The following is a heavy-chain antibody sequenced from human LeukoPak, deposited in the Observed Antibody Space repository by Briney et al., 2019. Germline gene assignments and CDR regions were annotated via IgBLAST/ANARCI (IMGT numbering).Heavy chain of an antibody. D-gene: IGHD6-19*01. Sequence: PSETLSLTCTVSGGSISSYYWSWIRQPPGKGLEWIGYIYYSGSTNYNPSLKCRVTISVDTSKNQFSLRLTSVTAADTAVYYCATYGFSSGKRFDYWGQGTLVTVSS. CDR3: ATYGFSSGKRFDY. CDR1: GGSISSYY. J-gene: IGHJ4*02. CDR2: IYYSGST. V-gene: IGHV4-59*01.